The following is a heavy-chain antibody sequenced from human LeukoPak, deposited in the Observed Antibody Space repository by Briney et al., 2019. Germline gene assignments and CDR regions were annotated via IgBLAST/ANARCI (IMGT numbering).Heavy chain of an antibody. V-gene: IGHV1-69*13. J-gene: IGHJ5*02. D-gene: IGHD3-9*01. Sequence: SVKVSCKASGGTFNSSGISWVRQAPGQGLEWMGGIISFIGAAHYIQKFQGRLTITADESTSTAYMELSSLTSEDTAVYYCTRDPSVDYDLLSHWFDPWGQGTLVTVSS. CDR2: IISFIGAA. CDR3: TRDPSVDYDLLSHWFDP. CDR1: GGTFNSSG.